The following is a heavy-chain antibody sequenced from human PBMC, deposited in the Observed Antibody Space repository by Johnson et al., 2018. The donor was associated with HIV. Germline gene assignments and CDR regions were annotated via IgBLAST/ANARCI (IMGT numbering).Heavy chain of an antibody. CDR3: ARGQWLVPGAFDI. D-gene: IGHD6-19*01. J-gene: IGHJ3*02. CDR2: ISSGRTI. Sequence: QVQLVESGGGLVKPGGSLRLSCAASGFTFSDYYMGWIRQTPGKGLEWISYISSGRTIYYVDSVKGRFTISRDNTKNSLYLQMNSVRDDDTAVYYCARGQWLVPGAFDIWGQGTMVTVSS. V-gene: IGHV3-11*04. CDR1: GFTFSDYY.